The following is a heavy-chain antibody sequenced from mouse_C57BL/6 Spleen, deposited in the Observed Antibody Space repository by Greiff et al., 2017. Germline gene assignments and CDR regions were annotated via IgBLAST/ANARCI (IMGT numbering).Heavy chain of an antibody. CDR3: ARVGTTVVGHWYFDV. CDR1: GYSITSGYY. CDR2: ISYDGSN. J-gene: IGHJ1*03. V-gene: IGHV3-6*01. Sequence: ESGPGLVKPSQSLSLTCSVTGYSITSGYYWNWIRQFPGNKLEWMGYISYDGSNNYNPSLKNRISITRDTSKNQFFLKLNSVTTEDTATYYCARVGTTVVGHWYFDVWGTGTTVTVSS. D-gene: IGHD1-1*01.